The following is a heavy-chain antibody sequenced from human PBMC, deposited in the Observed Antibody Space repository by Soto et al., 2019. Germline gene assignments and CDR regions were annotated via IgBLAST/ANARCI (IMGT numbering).Heavy chain of an antibody. CDR3: ARQVVTPPHYYAMDV. CDR2: VYSDLTT. V-gene: IGHV3-53*01. D-gene: IGHD3-10*01. Sequence: TGGSLRLSCAVSGFSVSDNYMNWVRQAPGKGPEWVSIVYSDLTTYYADSVKGRFTISRDNSKNTLYLQMTSLRAEDTAVYYCARQVVTPPHYYAMDVWGQGTTVTVSS. J-gene: IGHJ6*02. CDR1: GFSVSDNY.